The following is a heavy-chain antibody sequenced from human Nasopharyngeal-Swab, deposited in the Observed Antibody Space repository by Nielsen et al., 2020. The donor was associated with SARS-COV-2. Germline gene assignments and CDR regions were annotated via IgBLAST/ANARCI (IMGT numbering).Heavy chain of an antibody. V-gene: IGHV4-31*03. CDR2: IYYSGST. D-gene: IGHD6-19*01. CDR1: GGSISSGGYY. CDR3: ARHLAVAGDFDY. J-gene: IGHJ4*02. Sequence: SETLSLTCTVPGGSISSGGYYWSWIRQHPGKGLEWIGYIYYSGSTYYNPSLKSRVTISVDTSKNQFSLKLSSVTAADTAVYYCARHLAVAGDFDYWGQGTRGTVSS.